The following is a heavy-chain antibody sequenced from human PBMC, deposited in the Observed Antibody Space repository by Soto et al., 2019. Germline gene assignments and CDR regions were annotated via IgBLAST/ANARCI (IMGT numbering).Heavy chain of an antibody. CDR2: IGTAGDT. J-gene: IGHJ4*02. D-gene: IGHD1-26*01. Sequence: EVQLVESGGGLVQPGGSLRLSCAASGFTLSSYDMHWVRQATGKGLEWVSGIGTAGDTYYPGSVKGRFTISRENAKNSLYIQMNSLRAGDTDVYYCARGRGADFDYWGQGTLVTVSS. V-gene: IGHV3-13*04. CDR3: ARGRGADFDY. CDR1: GFTLSSYD.